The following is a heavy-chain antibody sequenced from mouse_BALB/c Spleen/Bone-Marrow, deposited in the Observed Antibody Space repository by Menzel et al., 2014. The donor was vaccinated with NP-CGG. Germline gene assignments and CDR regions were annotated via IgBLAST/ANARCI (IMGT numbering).Heavy chain of an antibody. Sequence: QVQLQQSGAELVKPGASVKLSCKASGYTFTSYYMYWVKQRPGQGLEWIGEINPSNGGTNFNEKFKNKATLTVDKSSSTAYMHLSRLISEDSAVYYCTRSNGNWCGYWGQGTLVTVSA. CDR2: INPSNGGT. J-gene: IGHJ3*01. CDR1: GYTFTSYY. CDR3: TRSNGNWCGY. V-gene: IGHV1S81*02. D-gene: IGHD4-1*01.